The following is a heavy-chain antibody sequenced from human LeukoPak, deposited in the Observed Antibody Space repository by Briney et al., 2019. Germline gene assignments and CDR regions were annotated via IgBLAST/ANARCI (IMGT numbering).Heavy chain of an antibody. J-gene: IGHJ4*02. V-gene: IGHV1-2*06. CDR1: GYTFTGYY. Sequence: ASVKVSCKASGYTFTGYYMHWVRQAPGQGHEWMGRINPNSGGTNYAQKFQGRVTMTRDTSISTAYMELSRLRSDDTAVYYCARGGAGIQLWCRQMYYFDYWGQGTLFTVSS. CDR2: INPNSGGT. D-gene: IGHD5-18*01. CDR3: ARGGAGIQLWCRQMYYFDY.